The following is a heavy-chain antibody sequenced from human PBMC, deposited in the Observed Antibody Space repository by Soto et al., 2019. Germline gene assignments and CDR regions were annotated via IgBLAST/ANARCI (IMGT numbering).Heavy chain of an antibody. CDR1: GGSVSSTTNY. Sequence: SETLSLTCIVSGGSVSSTTNYWSWIRQPPGKGLEWIGYISYNGRTNYNPSLKGRVSMSLDTSKNQFSLKLISVTAADTAFYYCARADDYKRSCFDPWGQGTLVTVSS. V-gene: IGHV4-61*01. CDR3: ARADDYKRSCFDP. D-gene: IGHD1-1*01. J-gene: IGHJ5*02. CDR2: ISYNGRT.